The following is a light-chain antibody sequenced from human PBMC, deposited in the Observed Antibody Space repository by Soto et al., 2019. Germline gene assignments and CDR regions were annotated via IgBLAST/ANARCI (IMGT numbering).Light chain of an antibody. V-gene: IGKV1-39*01. CDR2: SAS. J-gene: IGKJ2*01. CDR3: KQSHSTPYT. CDR1: RTISTY. Sequence: DIQMTQSPSSLSASVGDTITISCRASRTISTYVNWYQQRPGKAPKVLVYSASNLQSGVPSRFRGSGSGTAFTLTIVSLQPDEFASYYCKQSHSTPYTFGQGT.